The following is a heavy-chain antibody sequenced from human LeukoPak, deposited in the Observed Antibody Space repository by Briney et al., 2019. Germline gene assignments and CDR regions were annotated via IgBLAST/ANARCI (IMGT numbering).Heavy chain of an antibody. CDR1: GFTFSSYS. D-gene: IGHD1-26*01. V-gene: IGHV3-23*01. CDR3: AKAGSIRFDY. CDR2: IYSGGTT. Sequence: GGSLRLSCAASGFTFSSYSMNWVRQAPGKGLEWVSVIYSGGTTYYADSVKGRFTISRDNSKNTLYLQMNSLRAEDTAVYYCAKAGSIRFDYWGQGTLVTVSS. J-gene: IGHJ4*02.